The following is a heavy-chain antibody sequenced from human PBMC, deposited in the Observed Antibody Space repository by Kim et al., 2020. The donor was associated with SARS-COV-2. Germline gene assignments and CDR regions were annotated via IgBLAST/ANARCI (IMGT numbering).Heavy chain of an antibody. CDR1: GYTFSDFG. Sequence: ASVKVSCKTSGYTFSDFGITWVRQVPGQGLEWMGWISTYNGNTNYVQKLQGRLTMAADTSTSTSYMELSSLTSDDTAVYFCARGAISSTGRLDYWGQGHLVTVSS. J-gene: IGHJ4*02. CDR3: ARGAISSTGRLDY. V-gene: IGHV1-18*01. CDR2: ISTYNGNT. D-gene: IGHD2-2*02.